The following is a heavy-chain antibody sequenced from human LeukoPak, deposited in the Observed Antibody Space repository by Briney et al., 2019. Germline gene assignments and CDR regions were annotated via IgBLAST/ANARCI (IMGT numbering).Heavy chain of an antibody. CDR1: GGTFSSYA. D-gene: IGHD6-13*01. J-gene: IGHJ4*02. CDR3: ARELLAAAGRSDGFDY. V-gene: IGHV1-69*13. CDR2: IIPIFGTA. Sequence: SVKVSCKASGGTFSSYAISWVRQAPGQGLEWMGGIIPIFGTANYAQKFQGRVTITADESTSTAYMELSSLRSEDTAVYYCARELLAAAGRSDGFDYWGQGTLVTVSS.